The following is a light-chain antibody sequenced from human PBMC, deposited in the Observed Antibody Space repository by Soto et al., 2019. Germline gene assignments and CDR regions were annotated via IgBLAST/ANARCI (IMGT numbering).Light chain of an antibody. J-gene: IGLJ3*02. CDR1: SSDVGGYNY. V-gene: IGLV2-14*01. CDR2: EVS. CDR3: SSYTGSSTAWL. Sequence: HSALTQPASVSGSPGQSITISCTGTSSDVGGYNYVSWYQHYPGEAPRVMIYEVSRRPSGVSNRFSGSKSGNTASLTISGLQAEDEADYSCSSYTGSSTAWLFGGGTKLTVL.